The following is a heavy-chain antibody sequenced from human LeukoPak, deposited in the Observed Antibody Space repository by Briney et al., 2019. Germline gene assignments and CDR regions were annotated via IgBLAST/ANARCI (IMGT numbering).Heavy chain of an antibody. J-gene: IGHJ6*02. CDR2: IKQDGSEK. Sequence: GGSLRLSCAASGFTFSSYWMSWVRQAPGKGLEWVANIKQDGSEKYYVDSVKGRLTISRDNAKNSLYLQMNSLRAEDTAVYYCASLYGSGSYYNPYYYGMDVWGQGTTVTVSS. D-gene: IGHD3-10*01. V-gene: IGHV3-7*03. CDR3: ASLYGSGSYYNPYYYGMDV. CDR1: GFTFSSYW.